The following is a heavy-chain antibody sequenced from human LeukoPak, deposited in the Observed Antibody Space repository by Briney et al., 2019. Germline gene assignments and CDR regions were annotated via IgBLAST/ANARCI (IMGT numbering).Heavy chain of an antibody. Sequence: SETLSLTCTVSGGSISSYYWSWIRQPAGKGLEWIGRIQISGSTDYNPSLESRVTMSLDTSKNQFSLKLSSVTAADTAVYYCARLPVVPAAIIPYPIDYWGQGTLVTVSS. CDR1: GGSISSYY. J-gene: IGHJ4*02. V-gene: IGHV4-4*07. CDR3: ARLPVVPAAIIPYPIDY. D-gene: IGHD2-2*02. CDR2: IQISGST.